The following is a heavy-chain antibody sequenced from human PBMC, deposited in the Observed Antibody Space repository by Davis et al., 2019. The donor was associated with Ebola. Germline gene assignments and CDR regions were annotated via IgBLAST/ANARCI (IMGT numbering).Heavy chain of an antibody. J-gene: IGHJ6*02. V-gene: IGHV7-4-1*02. CDR1: GYTFTTYP. CDR2: INTNTGNP. CDR3: ARDRHYYGMDV. Sequence: AASVKVSCKASGYTFTTYPMNWVRQAPGQGLEWMGWINTNTGNPTYAQGFTGRFVFSLDTSVSTAYLQISSLKAEDTTVYYCARDRHYYGMDVWGQGTTVTVSS.